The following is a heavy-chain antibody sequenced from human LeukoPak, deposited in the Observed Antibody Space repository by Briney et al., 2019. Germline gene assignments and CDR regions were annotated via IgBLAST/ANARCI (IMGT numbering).Heavy chain of an antibody. CDR3: ARGWSVLRFLDLNWFDP. J-gene: IGHJ5*02. V-gene: IGHV4-31*03. Sequence: SSQTLSLTCTVSGGSISSGGYYWSWIRQHPGKGLEWIGYIYYSGSTYYNPSLKSRVTISVDTSKNQFSLKLSSVTAADTAVYYCARGWSVLRFLDLNWFDPWGQGTLVTVSS. CDR1: GGSISSGGYY. CDR2: IYYSGST. D-gene: IGHD3-3*01.